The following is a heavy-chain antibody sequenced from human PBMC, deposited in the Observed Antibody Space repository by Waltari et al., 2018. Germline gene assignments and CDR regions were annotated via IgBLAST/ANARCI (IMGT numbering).Heavy chain of an antibody. Sequence: EVQLVESGGGLIQPGGSLRLSCEASGFSISDHYMSWVRQATGKGLEWVSFINSGGTTYYADSVKGRFTISRDNSKNTVYLQMNSLRAEDTAMYYCARDSKFDPWGQGTLVTVSS. J-gene: IGHJ5*02. CDR2: INSGGTT. V-gene: IGHV3-53*01. CDR3: ARDSKFDP. CDR1: GFSISDHY. D-gene: IGHD4-4*01.